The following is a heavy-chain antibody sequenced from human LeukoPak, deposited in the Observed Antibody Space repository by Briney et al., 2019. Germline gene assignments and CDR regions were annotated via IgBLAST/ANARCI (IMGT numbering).Heavy chain of an antibody. CDR2: INSDGSST. CDR1: GLTFSSYW. CDR3: ARAVYYSNYLGY. D-gene: IGHD3-10*01. Sequence: GGSLRLSCASSGLTFSSYWMHGVRQAPGKGLVWVSRINSDGSSTNYADSVKGRFTISRDNAKNTLYLQMNSLRAEDTAMYYCARAVYYSNYLGYWGQGTLVTVSS. V-gene: IGHV3-74*01. J-gene: IGHJ4*01.